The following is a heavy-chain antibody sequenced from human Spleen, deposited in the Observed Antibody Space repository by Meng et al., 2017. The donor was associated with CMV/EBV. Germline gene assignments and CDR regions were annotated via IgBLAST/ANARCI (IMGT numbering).Heavy chain of an antibody. CDR1: GFTFSSYS. D-gene: IGHD6-6*01. V-gene: IGHV3-21*01. CDR2: ISSSSSYI. Sequence: GESLKISCAASGFTFSSYSMNWVRQAPGKGLEWVSSISSSSSYIYYADSVKGRFTISRDNAKNSLYLQMNSLRAEDTAVYYCARDHEDSSSSPYYYYGMDVWGQGTTVTVSS. CDR3: ARDHEDSSSSPYYYYGMDV. J-gene: IGHJ6*02.